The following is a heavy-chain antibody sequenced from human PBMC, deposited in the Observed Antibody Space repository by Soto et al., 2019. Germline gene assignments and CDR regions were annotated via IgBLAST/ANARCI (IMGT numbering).Heavy chain of an antibody. J-gene: IGHJ6*03. CDR1: GFTFSDYY. CDR2: SSSSGDTV. Sequence: QVQLVESGGGLVKPGRSLRLSCAASGFTFSDYYMSWIRQAPGKGLEWVSYSSSSGDTVYYADSVKGRFTISRDNAKNSLYLQMNSLRAEDTAVYYCARGSGKVFGYYYYMDVWGKGTMVTVSS. CDR3: ARGSGKVFGYYYYMDV. V-gene: IGHV3-11*01. D-gene: IGHD1-20*01.